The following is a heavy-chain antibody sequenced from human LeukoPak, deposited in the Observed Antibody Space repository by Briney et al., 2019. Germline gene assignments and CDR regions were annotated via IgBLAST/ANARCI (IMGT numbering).Heavy chain of an antibody. Sequence: SETLSLTCTVSSGSISSGSYYWSWIRQPAGKGLEWIGGIYTSGSTNYNPSLKSRVTISVDTSKNQFSLKLSSVTAADTAVYYCARDLSSSSFDYWGQGTLVTVSS. V-gene: IGHV4-61*02. CDR2: IYTSGST. J-gene: IGHJ4*02. CDR3: ARDLSSSSFDY. D-gene: IGHD6-6*01. CDR1: SGSISSGSYY.